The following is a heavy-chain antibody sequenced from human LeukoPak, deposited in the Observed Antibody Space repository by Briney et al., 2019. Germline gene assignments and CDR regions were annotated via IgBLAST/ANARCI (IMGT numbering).Heavy chain of an antibody. V-gene: IGHV3-23*01. D-gene: IGHD1-26*01. CDR2: ISGSGGST. J-gene: IGHJ4*02. Sequence: PGGSLRLSCAASGFTFSSYAMSWVRQAPGKGLEWVSAISGSGGSTYYADSVKGRFTISRDNSKYTLYLQMNSLRAEDTAVYYCAKDLAVGGSYGRGYFDYWGQGTLVTVSS. CDR3: AKDLAVGGSYGRGYFDY. CDR1: GFTFSSYA.